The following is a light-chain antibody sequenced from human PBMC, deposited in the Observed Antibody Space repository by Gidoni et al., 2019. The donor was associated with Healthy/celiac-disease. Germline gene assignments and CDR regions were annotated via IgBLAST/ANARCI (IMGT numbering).Light chain of an antibody. Sequence: DIQMTQSPSTLSASVGDRVTITCRASQSISSWLAWYQQKPGKAPKLLIYTASTLESGVPSRFSGSGSGTEFTLTISSLQPDDFATYYCQQYNSYPYTFGQXTKLEIK. CDR1: QSISSW. J-gene: IGKJ2*01. CDR3: QQYNSYPYT. V-gene: IGKV1-5*03. CDR2: TAS.